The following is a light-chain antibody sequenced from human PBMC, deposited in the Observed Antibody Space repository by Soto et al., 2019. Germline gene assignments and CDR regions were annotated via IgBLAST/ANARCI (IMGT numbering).Light chain of an antibody. J-gene: IGKJ2*01. V-gene: IGKV3-20*01. CDR3: HQYGSSPPIT. Sequence: EIVLTQSPGTLSLSPGERATLSCRASQSVSSSYLAWYQQKPGQAPRLFIYGASSRATGIPDRFSGSGSGTDFTLTISILEPEDFAVYYCHQYGSSPPITFGQGTKVDIK. CDR1: QSVSSSY. CDR2: GAS.